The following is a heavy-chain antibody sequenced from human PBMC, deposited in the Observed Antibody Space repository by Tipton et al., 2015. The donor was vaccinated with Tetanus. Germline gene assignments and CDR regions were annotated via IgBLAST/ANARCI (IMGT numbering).Heavy chain of an antibody. CDR1: GFSFSTYG. J-gene: IGHJ4*02. CDR2: ISYDGINK. D-gene: IGHD6-19*01. CDR3: ARYSSGWYIDY. V-gene: IGHV3-30*03. Sequence: SLRLSCAASGFSFSTYGIHWVRQAPGKGLEWVALISYDGINKYYADSVKGRITVSRDNSKNTLYLQMNSLRVEDTAVYYCARYSSGWYIDYWGQGTLVTVSS.